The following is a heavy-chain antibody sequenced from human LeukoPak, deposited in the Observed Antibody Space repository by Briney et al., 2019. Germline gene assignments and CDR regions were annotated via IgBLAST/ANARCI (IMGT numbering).Heavy chain of an antibody. Sequence: GGSLRLSCAASGFTVSSNYMSWVRQAPGKGLEWVSVIYSGGSTYYADSVKGRFTISRDNSKNTLYLQMNSLRAEDTAVYYCARVLDYSNYLFDYWGQGTLVTVSS. J-gene: IGHJ4*02. D-gene: IGHD4-11*01. CDR1: GFTVSSNY. CDR2: IYSGGST. V-gene: IGHV3-66*01. CDR3: ARVLDYSNYLFDY.